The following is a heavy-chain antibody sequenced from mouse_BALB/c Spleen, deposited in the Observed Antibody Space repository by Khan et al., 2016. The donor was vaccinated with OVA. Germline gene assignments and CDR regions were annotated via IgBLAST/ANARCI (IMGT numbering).Heavy chain of an antibody. V-gene: IGHV5-17*02. CDR1: GFTFSSFG. J-gene: IGHJ1*01. Sequence: EVELVESGGGLVQPGGSRKLSCAASGFTFSSFGMHWVRQAPKKGLEWVAYMSSCSSTIYYVDTVKGRFTISRDNPKNTLFLQMTSLRSEDTAMYYCARSGGNFHLYFDVWGAGTSVTVSS. D-gene: IGHD2-1*01. CDR2: MSSCSSTI. CDR3: ARSGGNFHLYFDV.